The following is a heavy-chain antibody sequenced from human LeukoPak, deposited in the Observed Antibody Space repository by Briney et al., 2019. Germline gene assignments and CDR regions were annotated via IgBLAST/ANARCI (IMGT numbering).Heavy chain of an antibody. V-gene: IGHV1-18*01. D-gene: IGHD6-19*01. CDR2: ISAYSGNT. CDR3: ARGPYSSGWSHDAFDI. CDR1: GYTFTSYG. J-gene: IGHJ3*02. Sequence: ASVKVSCKASGYTFTSYGISWVRQAPGQGLEWMGWISAYSGNTNYAQKLQGRVTMTTDTSTSTAYMELRSLRSDDTAVYYCARGPYSSGWSHDAFDIWGQGTMVTVSS.